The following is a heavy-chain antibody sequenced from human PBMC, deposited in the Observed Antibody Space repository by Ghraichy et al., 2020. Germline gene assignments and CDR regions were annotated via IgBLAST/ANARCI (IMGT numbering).Heavy chain of an antibody. V-gene: IGHV5-51*01. CDR2: IYPGDSDT. J-gene: IGHJ5*02. CDR3: ARRGGAYYDFWSGYYLDNWFDP. CDR1: GYSFTSYW. Sequence: GESLNISCKGSGYSFTSYWIGWVRQMPGKGLEWMGIIYPGDSDTRYSPSFQGQVTISADKSISTAYLQWSSLKASDTAMYYCARRGGAYYDFWSGYYLDNWFDPWGQGTLVTVSS. D-gene: IGHD3-3*01.